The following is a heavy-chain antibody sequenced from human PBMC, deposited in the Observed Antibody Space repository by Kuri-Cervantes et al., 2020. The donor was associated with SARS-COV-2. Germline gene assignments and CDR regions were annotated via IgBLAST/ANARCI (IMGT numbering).Heavy chain of an antibody. Sequence: LSLTCAASGFTFSSYAMHWVRQAPGKGLEWVAVISYDGSNKYYADSVKGRFTISRDNSKNTLYPQMNSLRAEDTAVYYCARDDTYSSSWFRFLGRGMDVWGQGTTVTVSS. D-gene: IGHD6-13*01. V-gene: IGHV3-30-3*01. CDR1: GFTFSSYA. J-gene: IGHJ6*02. CDR3: ARDDTYSSSWFRFLGRGMDV. CDR2: ISYDGSNK.